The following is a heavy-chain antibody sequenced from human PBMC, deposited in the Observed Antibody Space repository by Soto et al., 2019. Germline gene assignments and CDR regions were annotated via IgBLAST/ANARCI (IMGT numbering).Heavy chain of an antibody. V-gene: IGHV4-59*08. CDR2: IYYRGNT. D-gene: IGHD7-27*01. CDR1: GGSFSPYY. CDR3: ARHSKTTGDFDYYYGMDV. J-gene: IGHJ6*02. Sequence: QVQLQESGPGLVKPSETLSLTCTLSGGSFSPYYWSWIRQPPGKGLEWIGNIYYRGNTNYNPSLESRVTISVATSKNQFSLKLSSVTAADTAVYYCARHSKTTGDFDYYYGMDVWGQGTMVTVSS.